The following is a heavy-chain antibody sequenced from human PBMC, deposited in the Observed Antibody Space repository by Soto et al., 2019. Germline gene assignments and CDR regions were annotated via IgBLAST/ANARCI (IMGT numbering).Heavy chain of an antibody. CDR3: ARAGRIYYGMDV. CDR2: ISYDGSNK. V-gene: IGHV3-30-3*01. CDR1: GFIFSSYA. J-gene: IGHJ6*02. Sequence: QVQLVESGGGVVQPGRSLRLSCAASGFIFSSYAMHWVRQAPGRGLEWVAFISYDGSNKYYADSVKGRFTISRDNSKNTLYLQRNSLRAEDTAVYYCARAGRIYYGMDVWGQGTTVTVSS.